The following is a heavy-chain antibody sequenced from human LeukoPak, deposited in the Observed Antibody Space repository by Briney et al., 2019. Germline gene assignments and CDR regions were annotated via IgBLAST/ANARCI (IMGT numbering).Heavy chain of an antibody. J-gene: IGHJ4*02. CDR3: ARSYSSSSPPFVY. D-gene: IGHD6-6*01. CDR1: GYTFTSYD. CDR2: MNPNSGNT. Sequence: ASVKVSCKASGYTFTSYDINWVRQATGQGLEWMGWMNPNSGNTGYAQKFQGRVTITRNTSISTAYMELSSLRSEDTAVYYCARSYSSSSPPFVYWGQGTLVTVSS. V-gene: IGHV1-8*03.